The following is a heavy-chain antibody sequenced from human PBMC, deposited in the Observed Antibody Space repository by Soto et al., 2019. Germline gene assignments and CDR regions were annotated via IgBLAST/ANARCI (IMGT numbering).Heavy chain of an antibody. Sequence: QVQVVQSGPELKKPGASVKVSCKAQGYIFTKYGIGWVRQAPGHGLEWMGLINVYNGDRKAAQKFQDRVSITADTATDTAYMELKSLRSGDTAVYYCARLQLGGDRMLNWFDPWGQGTLVTVSS. V-gene: IGHV1-18*01. CDR3: ARLQLGGDRMLNWFDP. J-gene: IGHJ5*02. CDR1: GYIFTKYG. D-gene: IGHD2-21*02. CDR2: INVYNGDR.